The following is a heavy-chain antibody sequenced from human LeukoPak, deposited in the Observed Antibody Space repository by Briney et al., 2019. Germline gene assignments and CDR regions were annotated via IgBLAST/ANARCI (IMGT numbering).Heavy chain of an antibody. CDR3: ARWVATPRGYFDY. Sequence: PSETLSLTCTVSGGSISSGDYYWGWIRQPQGKGLEWIGNIYYTGSTYYNPSLKSRVTISVDTSKNQFSLKLSSVTAADTAVYYCARWVATPRGYFDYWGQGTLVTVSS. V-gene: IGHV4-39*01. CDR2: IYYTGST. J-gene: IGHJ4*02. CDR1: GGSISSGDYY. D-gene: IGHD5-12*01.